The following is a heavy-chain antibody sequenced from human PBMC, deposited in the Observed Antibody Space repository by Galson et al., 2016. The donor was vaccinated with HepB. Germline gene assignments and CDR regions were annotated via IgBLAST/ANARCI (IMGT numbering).Heavy chain of an antibody. V-gene: IGHV3-23*01. J-gene: IGHJ4*02. Sequence: SLRLSCAASGFRFSEHYMDWVRQAPGKGLEWVSTISGSGIHTFYGDAVKGRFTISRDNSKNTLYLQMRTLRVEDTAVYYCAKGNTVPDYWGQGTLVTVSS. CDR3: AKGNTVPDY. CDR2: ISGSGIHT. CDR1: GFRFSEHY. D-gene: IGHD4-11*01.